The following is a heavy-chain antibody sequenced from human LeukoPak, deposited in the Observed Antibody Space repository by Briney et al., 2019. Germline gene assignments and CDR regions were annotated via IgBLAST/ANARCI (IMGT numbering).Heavy chain of an antibody. CDR2: INHSGST. CDR1: GGSFSGYY. Sequence: SETLSLTCAVYGGSFSGYYWSWIRQPPGKGLEWIGEINHSGSTNYNPSLKSRVTISVDTSKNQFSLKLGSVTAADTAVYYCASGQWLVPDYWGQGTLVTVSS. J-gene: IGHJ4*02. V-gene: IGHV4-34*01. CDR3: ASGQWLVPDY. D-gene: IGHD6-19*01.